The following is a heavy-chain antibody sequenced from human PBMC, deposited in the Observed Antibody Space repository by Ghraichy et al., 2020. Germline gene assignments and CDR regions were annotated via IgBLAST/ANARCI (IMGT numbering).Heavy chain of an antibody. J-gene: IGHJ4*02. D-gene: IGHD3-22*01. CDR1: GFTFSSYG. CDR3: AKASYDSTTNYWGRFEDY. V-gene: IGHV3-30*18. Sequence: GVLRLSCAASGFTFSSYGMHWVRQAPGKGLEWVAVISNDGSNKYYADSVKGRFTISRDNSKNTLYLQMSSLRAEDTAVYYCAKASYDSTTNYWGRFEDYWGQGTLVTVSS. CDR2: ISNDGSNK.